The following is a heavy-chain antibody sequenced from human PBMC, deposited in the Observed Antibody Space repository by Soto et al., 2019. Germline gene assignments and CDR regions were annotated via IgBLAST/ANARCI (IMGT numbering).Heavy chain of an antibody. V-gene: IGHV1-3*01. CDR1: GYTFTSYA. CDR3: GAVDIGDY. Sequence: QVHLVQSGAEVKEPGASVKVSCKTSGYTFTSYAIHWVRQVPGQRLEWMGWVYGDSGNTKYLEKFQDRVTFTRDTSESAAYLEESIRRSDDTALYFCGAVDIGDYWGQGTLVTVSS. CDR2: VYGDSGNT. J-gene: IGHJ4*02. D-gene: IGHD5-12*01.